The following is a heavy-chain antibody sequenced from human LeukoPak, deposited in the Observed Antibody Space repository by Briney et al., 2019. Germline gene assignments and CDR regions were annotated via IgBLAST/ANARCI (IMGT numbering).Heavy chain of an antibody. V-gene: IGHV1-69*05. Sequence: SVKVSCKASGGTFNSYAISWVRQAPGQGREWMGRIIPIFGTANYAQKFQGRVTITTDESTSTAYMELSSLRSEDTAVYYCARDRLVGGDYAHIPDYWGQRTLVTVSS. CDR1: GGTFNSYA. D-gene: IGHD4-17*01. J-gene: IGHJ4*02. CDR2: IIPIFGTA. CDR3: ARDRLVGGDYAHIPDY.